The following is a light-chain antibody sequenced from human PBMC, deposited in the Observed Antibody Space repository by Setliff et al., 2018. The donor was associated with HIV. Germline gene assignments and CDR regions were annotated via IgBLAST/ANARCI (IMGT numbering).Light chain of an antibody. CDR3: AAWDDSLNGYV. J-gene: IGLJ1*01. CDR1: SSNIANNY. Sequence: QSALTQPPSVSAAPGQKVTISCSGSSSNIANNYVSWYQQLPGTAPKLLIHSNNQRPSGVPDRFSGSKSGTSASLAISGLQSEDEADYYCAAWDDSLNGYVFATGTKVTVL. V-gene: IGLV1-44*01. CDR2: SNN.